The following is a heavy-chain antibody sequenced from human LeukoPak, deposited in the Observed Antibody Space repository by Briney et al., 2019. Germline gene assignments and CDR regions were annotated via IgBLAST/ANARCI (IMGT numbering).Heavy chain of an antibody. D-gene: IGHD1-26*01. CDR1: GFSVSNYY. CDR2: IYSGGNT. CDR3: ARDRVGATDYFDY. Sequence: GGSLSLSCAASGFSVSNYYMSWVRQAPGKGLEWVSVIYSGGNTYYTDSVKGRFTISRDNSKNTLYLQMNSLRAEDTAVYYCARDRVGATDYFDYWGQGTLVTVSS. J-gene: IGHJ4*02. V-gene: IGHV3-53*05.